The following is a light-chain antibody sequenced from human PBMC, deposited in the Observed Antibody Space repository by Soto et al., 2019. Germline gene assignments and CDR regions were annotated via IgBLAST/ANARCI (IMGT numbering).Light chain of an antibody. J-gene: IGLJ3*02. CDR1: SSDVGSYNL. Sequence: QSALTQPASVSGSPRQSITISCTGTSSDVGSYNLVSWYQQHPGKAPKLMIYDVSKRPSGVSNRFSGSKSGNTASLTISGLQAEDEADYYCCSYAGSSTPWVFGGGTKLTVL. CDR3: CSYAGSSTPWV. CDR2: DVS. V-gene: IGLV2-23*02.